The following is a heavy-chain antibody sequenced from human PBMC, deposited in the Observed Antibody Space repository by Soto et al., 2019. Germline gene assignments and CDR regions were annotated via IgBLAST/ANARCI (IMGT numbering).Heavy chain of an antibody. Sequence: SETLSLTCTVSGGSISSYYWSWIRQPPGKEMEWIGYINYSGSTNYNPSLKSRVTISVDTSKDQFSLKLSLETASDTAVDYCARVKAYGSQDAFDIWGQGTMVTVSS. D-gene: IGHD6-13*01. V-gene: IGHV4-59*01. CDR2: INYSGST. J-gene: IGHJ3*02. CDR1: GGSISSYY. CDR3: ARVKAYGSQDAFDI.